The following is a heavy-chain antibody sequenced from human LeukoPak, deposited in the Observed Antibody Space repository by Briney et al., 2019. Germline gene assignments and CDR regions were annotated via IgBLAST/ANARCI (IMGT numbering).Heavy chain of an antibody. J-gene: IGHJ4*02. D-gene: IGHD4-17*01. CDR1: GGSITGNTYY. CDR3: ARQNKAFDYGDYLFDY. CDR2: IYYSGST. Sequence: SETLSLTCTVSGGSITGNTYYWGWIRQAPGKGLEWIGSIYYSGSTYYTPSLKSRVTISADTSKNQLSLQLSSVTAADTAVYYCARQNKAFDYGDYLFDYWGQGTLVTVSS. V-gene: IGHV4-39*01.